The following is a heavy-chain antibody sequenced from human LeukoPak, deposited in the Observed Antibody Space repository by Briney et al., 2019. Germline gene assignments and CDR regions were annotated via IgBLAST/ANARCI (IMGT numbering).Heavy chain of an antibody. CDR1: GCTFTTYE. Sequence: GASVKVSCKASGCTFTTYEIIWVRQAPGQGLEWMGWINTRNGNANYAHQLQGRVTMTTDTSTSTSYMELASLRFDDTAIYYCARNHLGLGLWGQGTLVTVSS. CDR2: INTRNGNA. J-gene: IGHJ4*02. CDR3: ARNHLGLGL. V-gene: IGHV1-18*01. D-gene: IGHD3-16*01.